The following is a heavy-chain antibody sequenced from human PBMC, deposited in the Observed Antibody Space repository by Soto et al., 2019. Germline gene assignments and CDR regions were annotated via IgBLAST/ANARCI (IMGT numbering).Heavy chain of an antibody. D-gene: IGHD3-10*01. CDR1: CFAFLRFY. J-gene: IGHJ6*02. CDR3: ARGYYGSGSLVSSFGLDV. V-gene: IGHV1-46*01. Sequence: SVKVSFKASCFAFLRFYIHWVRQAPGQGPQWMGVINPDGGFTTYAQSFRDRVAVTRDTSTSTVHMQLSSLRSEDTALYYCARGYYGSGSLVSSFGLDVWGQGTTVTVSS. CDR2: INPDGGFT.